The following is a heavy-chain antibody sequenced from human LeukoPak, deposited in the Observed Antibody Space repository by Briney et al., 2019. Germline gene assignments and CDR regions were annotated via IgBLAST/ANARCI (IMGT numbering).Heavy chain of an antibody. V-gene: IGHV3-23*01. CDR2: ISGSCGST. CDR3: AKDRVYDFWSGYIPLQAFDI. J-gene: IGHJ3*02. CDR1: GFTFSSYA. D-gene: IGHD3-3*01. Sequence: PGWSLRVPCAASGFTFSSYAMSWVRQAPGTGLEGVSGISGSCGSTYYADSVKGRFSIYRVNPKNTLYLQMNSLRAEDTAVYYCAKDRVYDFWSGYIPLQAFDIWGQGTMVRVSS.